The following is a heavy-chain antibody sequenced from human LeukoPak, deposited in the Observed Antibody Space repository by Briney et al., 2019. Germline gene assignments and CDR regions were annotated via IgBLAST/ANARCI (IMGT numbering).Heavy chain of an antibody. CDR3: ARENSLGWFGR. Sequence: SLRLSCAASGFTFRSYWMHWVRQAPAKGLEWVSRIKTDVSSTAYADSVTGRITISRDNAKNSLYLQMKRLTVEDMDEYDCARENSLGWFGRWGQGTLVTVSS. D-gene: IGHD1/OR15-1a*01. V-gene: IGHV3-74*03. CDR2: IKTDVSST. CDR1: GFTFRSYW. J-gene: IGHJ5*02.